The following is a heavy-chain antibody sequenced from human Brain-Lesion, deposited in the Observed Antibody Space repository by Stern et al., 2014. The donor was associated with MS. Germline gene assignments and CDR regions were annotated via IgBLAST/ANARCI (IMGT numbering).Heavy chain of an antibody. J-gene: IGHJ5*02. CDR1: GGSVSSTSYA. CDR3: AGEEDIRYCSGGSCTGNWFDP. CDR2: IYYSGNT. V-gene: IGHV4-39*01. D-gene: IGHD2-15*01. Sequence: VQLVQSGPGLVKPSETLSLTCTVAGGSVSSTSYAWAWIRQPPGKGLEWIGTIYYSGNTYYSPSLKSRPTIPLDPSKNQFSLQLRSVTAADTAVYYCAGEEDIRYCSGGSCTGNWFDPWGQGTLVTVSS.